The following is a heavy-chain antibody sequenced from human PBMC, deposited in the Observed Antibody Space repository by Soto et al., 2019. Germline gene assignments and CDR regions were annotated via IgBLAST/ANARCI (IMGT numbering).Heavy chain of an antibody. CDR2: IWYDGSNK. CDR1: GFTFSSDG. Sequence: GGSLRLSCAASGFTFSSDGMHWVRQAPGKGLEGVAVIWYDGSNKYYADSVKGRFTISRDNSKNTLYLQMNSLRAEDTAVYYCARDSSGWYFDAFAIWGQGTMVTVSS. CDR3: ARDSSGWYFDAFAI. V-gene: IGHV3-33*01. J-gene: IGHJ3*02. D-gene: IGHD6-19*01.